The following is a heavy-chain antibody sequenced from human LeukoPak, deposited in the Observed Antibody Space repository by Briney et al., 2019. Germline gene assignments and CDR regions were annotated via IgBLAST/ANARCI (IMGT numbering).Heavy chain of an antibody. CDR2: IYSGGST. CDR1: GFTVSSNY. Sequence: TGGSLRLSCAASGFTVSSNYMSWVRQAPWKGLEWVSVIYSGGSTYYADSVKGRFTISRDNSKNTLYLQMNSLRAEDTAVYYCARDSGATVTTLWPYYYYGMDVWGQGTTVTVSS. D-gene: IGHD4-17*01. V-gene: IGHV3-66*01. J-gene: IGHJ6*02. CDR3: ARDSGATVTTLWPYYYYGMDV.